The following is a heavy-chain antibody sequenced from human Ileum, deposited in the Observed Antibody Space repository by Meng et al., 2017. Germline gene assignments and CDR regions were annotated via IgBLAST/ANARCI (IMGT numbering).Heavy chain of an antibody. D-gene: IGHD3-16*01. CDR1: GGSFSGYY. CDR2: INHSGST. CDR3: ARGRLSEKAGLDY. V-gene: IGHV4-34*01. Sequence: SETLSLTCAAYGGSFSGYYWSWIRQPPGKGLEWIGEINHSGSTNYNPSLKSRVTISADTSKNQFSLKQSSVTAADTAVYYCARGRLSEKAGLDYWGQGALVTVSS. J-gene: IGHJ4*02.